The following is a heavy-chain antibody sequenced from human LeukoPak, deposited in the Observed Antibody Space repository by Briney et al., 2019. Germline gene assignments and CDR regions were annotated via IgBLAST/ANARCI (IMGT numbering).Heavy chain of an antibody. CDR3: AKDRVDIVATIPSGFDY. Sequence: GGSLRLSCAASGFFFSSYAMSWVRQAPGKGLEWVSAISGSGGSTYYADSVKGRFTISRDNSKNTLYLQMNSLRAEDTAVYYCAKDRVDIVATIPSGFDYWGQGTLVTVSS. D-gene: IGHD5-12*01. J-gene: IGHJ4*02. V-gene: IGHV3-23*01. CDR1: GFFFSSYA. CDR2: ISGSGGST.